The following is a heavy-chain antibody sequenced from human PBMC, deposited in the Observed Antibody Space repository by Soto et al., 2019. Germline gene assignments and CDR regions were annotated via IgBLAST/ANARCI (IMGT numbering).Heavy chain of an antibody. D-gene: IGHD3-22*01. Sequence: SETLSLTCTVSGGSMSSYYWSWIRQTPGKGLEWIGYVYYSGSTKYNPSLKSRVTISVDTSKNQFSLKLSSVTAADTAVYYCARLGITMIVVVTPSAYWGQGTLVTVSS. CDR1: GGSMSSYY. J-gene: IGHJ4*02. V-gene: IGHV4-59*08. CDR2: VYYSGST. CDR3: ARLGITMIVVVTPSAY.